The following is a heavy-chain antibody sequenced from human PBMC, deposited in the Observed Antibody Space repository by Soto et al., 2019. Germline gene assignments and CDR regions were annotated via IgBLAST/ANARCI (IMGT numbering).Heavy chain of an antibody. CDR3: ATHNYSNFRNWFDP. V-gene: IGHV4-59*08. CDR2: IYYSGST. J-gene: IGHJ5*02. D-gene: IGHD4-4*01. Sequence: SETLSLTCTVSGGSISSYYWSWIRQPPGKGLEWIGYIYYSGSTNYNPSLKSRVTISVDTSKNQFSLKVSSVTAADTAVYYCATHNYSNFRNWFDPCGQXTLVTVSS. CDR1: GGSISSYY.